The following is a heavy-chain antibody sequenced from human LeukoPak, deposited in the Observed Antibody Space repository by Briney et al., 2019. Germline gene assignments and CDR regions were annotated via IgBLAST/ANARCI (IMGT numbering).Heavy chain of an antibody. D-gene: IGHD4-23*01. CDR3: ARDPRYGGNGGAIDI. CDR1: GYTFTTYG. CDR2: ISAYNGNT. V-gene: IGHV1-18*01. Sequence: ASVKVSCKASGYTFTTYGFTWVRQAPGQGLEWMGWISAYNGNTHYAQKLQGRVTMTTDTSTSTAYMELRSLTSDDTAMYYCARDPRYGGNGGAIDIWSQGTMVTVSS. J-gene: IGHJ3*02.